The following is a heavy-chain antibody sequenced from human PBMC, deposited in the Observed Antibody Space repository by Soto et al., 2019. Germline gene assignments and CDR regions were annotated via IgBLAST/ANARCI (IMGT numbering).Heavy chain of an antibody. CDR1: GGSSSSYD. CDR2: IYYSGIT. J-gene: IGHJ4*02. V-gene: IGHV4-59*01. Sequence: PWETLCLTCTVSGGSSSSYDWSWIRQPPGKGLEWIGYIYYSGITNYNPSLKSRVTISVDTYKNQFSLKLSSVTAADTAVYYCARGRLRALDYWGQSTLVTVSS. CDR3: ARGRLRALDY. D-gene: IGHD5-12*01.